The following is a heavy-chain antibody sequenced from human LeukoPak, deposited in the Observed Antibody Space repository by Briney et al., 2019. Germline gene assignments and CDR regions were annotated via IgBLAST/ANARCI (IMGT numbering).Heavy chain of an antibody. CDR3: ARASSSGYSSSWPIGTDPFDI. Sequence: GGSLRLSCAASGFTFSIYSMNWVRQAPGKGLEWVSSISSSAAYIFYADSVKGRFTISRDNAKNSLYLQMNSLRAEDMAVCYCARASSSGYSSSWPIGTDPFDIWGQGTMVTVSS. D-gene: IGHD6-13*01. CDR2: ISSSAAYI. J-gene: IGHJ3*02. V-gene: IGHV3-21*01. CDR1: GFTFSIYS.